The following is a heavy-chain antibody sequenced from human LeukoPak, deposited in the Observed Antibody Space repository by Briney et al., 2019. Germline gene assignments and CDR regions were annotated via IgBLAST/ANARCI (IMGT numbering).Heavy chain of an antibody. CDR3: TRERGLKYYYDSSGYYYH. Sequence: GGSLRLSCTASGFTLGDYAMSWVRQAPGKGLEWVGFIRSKAYGGTTEYAASVKGRFTISRDDSKSIAYLQMNSLKTEDTAVYYCTRERGLKYYYDSSGYYYHWGQGTLVTVSS. CDR1: GFTLGDYA. D-gene: IGHD3-22*01. J-gene: IGHJ5*02. CDR2: IRSKAYGGTT. V-gene: IGHV3-49*04.